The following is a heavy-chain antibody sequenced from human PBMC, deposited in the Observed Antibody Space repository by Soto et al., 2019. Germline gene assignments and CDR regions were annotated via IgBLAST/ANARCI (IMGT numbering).Heavy chain of an antibody. CDR2: ISSDGDTI. V-gene: IGHV3-9*01. Sequence: EVQLIESGGGWVQPGTSLRVSCVASGFTFHEYAIHWVRQAPGKGLEWVSGISSDGDTIAYADSVQGQFTVFRDNAKNSLYLQMNSLRAEDTALYYCTKGGYDLIYYFGMDVWGQGTTVTVSS. CDR3: TKGGYDLIYYFGMDV. D-gene: IGHD5-12*01. J-gene: IGHJ6*02. CDR1: GFTFHEYA.